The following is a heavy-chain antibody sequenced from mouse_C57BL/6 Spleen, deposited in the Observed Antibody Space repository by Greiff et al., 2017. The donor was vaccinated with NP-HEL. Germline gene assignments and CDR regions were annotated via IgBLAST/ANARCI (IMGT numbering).Heavy chain of an antibody. CDR1: GFSLTSYG. J-gene: IGHJ4*01. Sequence: VQVVESGPGLVQPSQCLSITCTVSGFSLTSYGVHWVRQSPGKGLEWLGVIWSGGSTDYNAAFISRLSISKDNSKSQVFFKMNSLQADDTAIYYCASLANWDAMDYWGQGTSVTVSS. CDR3: ASLANWDAMDY. D-gene: IGHD4-1*01. CDR2: IWSGGST. V-gene: IGHV2-2*01.